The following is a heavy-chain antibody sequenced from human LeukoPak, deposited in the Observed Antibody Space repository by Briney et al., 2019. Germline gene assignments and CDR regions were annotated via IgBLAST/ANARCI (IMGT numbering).Heavy chain of an antibody. J-gene: IGHJ3*02. D-gene: IGHD3-22*01. CDR2: IYYSGST. V-gene: IGHV4-39*07. Sequence: PSETLSLTCTVSGGSISSSSYYWGWIRQPPGKGLEWIGSIYYSGSTYYNPSLKSRVTISVDTSKNQFSLKLSSVTAADTAVYYCARDKSYYDSSGYFAFDIWGQGTMVTVSS. CDR3: ARDKSYYDSSGYFAFDI. CDR1: GGSISSSSYY.